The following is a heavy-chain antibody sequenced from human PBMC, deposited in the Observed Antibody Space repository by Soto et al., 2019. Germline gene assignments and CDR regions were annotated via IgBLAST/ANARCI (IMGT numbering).Heavy chain of an antibody. D-gene: IGHD1-1*01. CDR2: ISGSGGST. CDR1: GFTFSSYA. J-gene: IGHJ3*02. CDR3: AKDLTRAVLSDWNDVSAFAI. Sequence: EVQLLESGGGLVQPGVSLRLSCAASGFTFSSYAMSWVRQAPGKGLEWVSAISGSGGSTYYADSVKGRFTISRDNSKNKLYLQMNSLRAEDTAVYYCAKDLTRAVLSDWNDVSAFAIWGQGTMVTVSS. V-gene: IGHV3-23*01.